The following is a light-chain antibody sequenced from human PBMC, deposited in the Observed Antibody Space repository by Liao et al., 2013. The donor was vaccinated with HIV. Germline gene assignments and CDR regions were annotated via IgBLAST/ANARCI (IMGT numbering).Light chain of an antibody. V-gene: IGLV3-21*01. Sequence: SYELTQPPSVSVAPGKTAAVTCGGSNIGSKSVHWYQQRPAGPTLVIYTDRDRPSGIPERFSGSKSGNTATLTISGTQAMDEADFYCQAWDSSTAHVVFGGGTKLTVL. CDR1: NIGSKS. J-gene: IGLJ2*01. CDR2: TDR. CDR3: QAWDSSTAHVV.